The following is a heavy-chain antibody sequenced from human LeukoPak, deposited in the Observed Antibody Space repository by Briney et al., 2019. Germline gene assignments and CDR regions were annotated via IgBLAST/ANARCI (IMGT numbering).Heavy chain of an antibody. Sequence: GESLKISCKGSGYIFTSYWIGWVRPLPGKGLEWMGIIYPGDSDTRYSPSFQGQVTISADKSISTAYLQWSSLKASDTAMYYCARQYSGWHFDYWGQGTLVTVSS. CDR3: ARQYSGWHFDY. J-gene: IGHJ4*02. V-gene: IGHV5-51*01. D-gene: IGHD2-15*01. CDR2: IYPGDSDT. CDR1: GYIFTSYW.